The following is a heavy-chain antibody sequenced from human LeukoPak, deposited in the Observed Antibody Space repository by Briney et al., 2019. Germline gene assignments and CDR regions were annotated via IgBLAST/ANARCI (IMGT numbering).Heavy chain of an antibody. CDR3: ASERNYYDTSGYYYAGVDY. D-gene: IGHD3-22*01. V-gene: IGHV1-2*02. J-gene: IGHJ4*02. CDR1: GYTFTGYY. Sequence: ASVKVSCKASGYTFTGYYMHWVRQAPGQGLEWMGWINPNSGGTNYAQKFQGRVTMTRDTSISTAYMELSRLRTDDTAVYYCASERNYYDTSGYYYAGVDYWGQGTLVTVSS. CDR2: INPNSGGT.